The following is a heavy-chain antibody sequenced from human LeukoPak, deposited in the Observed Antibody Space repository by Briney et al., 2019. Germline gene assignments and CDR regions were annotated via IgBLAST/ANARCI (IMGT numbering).Heavy chain of an antibody. Sequence: GASVKVSCKASGYTFTSYGISWVRQAPGQGLEWMGWISAYNGNTNYAQKLQGRVTMPTDTSTSTAYMVLRSLRSDDTAVYYCARSRYCSSTSCRGAYNWFDPWGQGTLVTVSS. CDR1: GYTFTSYG. J-gene: IGHJ5*02. V-gene: IGHV1-18*01. CDR3: ARSRYCSSTSCRGAYNWFDP. D-gene: IGHD2-2*01. CDR2: ISAYNGNT.